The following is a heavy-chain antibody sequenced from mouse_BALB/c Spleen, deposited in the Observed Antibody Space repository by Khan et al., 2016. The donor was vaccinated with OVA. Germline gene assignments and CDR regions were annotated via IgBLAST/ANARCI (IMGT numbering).Heavy chain of an antibody. J-gene: IGHJ4*01. Sequence: EVQLLETGPGLVKPSQSLSLTCTVTGYSITSDYAWYWIRQFPGNKLEWMGYISYSGSTNYNPDFKSRITITRDTSNNQSSLQLNSVTTEDTATYYYARDGSRYNYAMNYWGQGTSVTVSS. CDR1: GYSITSDYA. D-gene: IGHD2-3*01. CDR2: ISYSGST. V-gene: IGHV3-2*02. CDR3: ARDGSRYNYAMNY.